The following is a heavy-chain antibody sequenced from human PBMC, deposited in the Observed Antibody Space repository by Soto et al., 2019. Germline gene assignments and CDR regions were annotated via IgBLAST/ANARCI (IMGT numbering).Heavy chain of an antibody. CDR3: ARGRYGDY. Sequence: QVHLVQSGAEVKKPGASVKVSCKASGYTFTSYGITWVRQAPGQGLEWMGWISAHNGNTDYAQKPQGRVIVTRDTSTSTAYMELRSLRSDATAVYDCARGRYGDYWGQGALVTVSS. J-gene: IGHJ4*02. CDR1: GYTFTSYG. V-gene: IGHV1-18*01. CDR2: ISAHNGNT. D-gene: IGHD1-1*01.